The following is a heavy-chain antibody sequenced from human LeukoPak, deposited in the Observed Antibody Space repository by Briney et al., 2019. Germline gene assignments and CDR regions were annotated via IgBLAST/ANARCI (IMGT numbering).Heavy chain of an antibody. D-gene: IGHD2-2*01. CDR1: GFSFSDYY. CDR3: ARGHIVVVPSVGNWFDP. Sequence: GGSLRLSCAASGFSFSDYYMSWIRQAPGKGLEWVSDINSGGNSKYYADSVKGRFTISRDNAKNSLYLQMNSLRAEDTAVYYCARGHIVVVPSVGNWFDPWCQGALVTVSS. V-gene: IGHV3-11*04. J-gene: IGHJ5*02. CDR2: INSGGNSK.